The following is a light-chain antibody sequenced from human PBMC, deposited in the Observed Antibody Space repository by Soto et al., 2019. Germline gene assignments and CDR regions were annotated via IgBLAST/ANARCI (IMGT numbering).Light chain of an antibody. CDR1: SSDVGDYNY. Sequence: QSALTQPASVSGSPGQSITISCTGTSSDVGDYNYVSWYQQYPGKAPKLMIYEVSNRPSGVSNPFSGSKSGNTASLAISGLQAEDEADYYCSSYTGRGTPLYVFGTGTKVTVL. CDR2: EVS. V-gene: IGLV2-14*01. J-gene: IGLJ1*01. CDR3: SSYTGRGTPLYV.